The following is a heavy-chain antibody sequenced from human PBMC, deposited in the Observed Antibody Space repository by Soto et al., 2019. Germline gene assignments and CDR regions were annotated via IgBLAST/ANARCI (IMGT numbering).Heavy chain of an antibody. D-gene: IGHD2-2*01. J-gene: IGHJ6*02. CDR2: VSARGRDT. CDR1: RFTFTNYG. Sequence: EVQLLESGGGLVQPGGSLRLSCTTSRFTFTNYGMNWVRQAPGKGLEWVAGVSARGRDTSYADSVKGRFIISRDNAKNSLYLQMNSLRDEDTAVYYCARDRTRRGGYCSSTSCYTNYYYYGMDVWGQGTTVTVSS. CDR3: ARDRTRRGGYCSSTSCYTNYYYYGMDV. V-gene: IGHV3-23*01.